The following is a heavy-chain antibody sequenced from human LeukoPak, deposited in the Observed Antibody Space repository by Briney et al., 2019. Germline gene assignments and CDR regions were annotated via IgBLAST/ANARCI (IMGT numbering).Heavy chain of an antibody. J-gene: IGHJ3*02. CDR1: GFTFSSYA. CDR3: AKSIYPYYDFWSGSRDAFDI. V-gene: IGHV3-23*01. Sequence: GGSLRLSCAASGFTFSSYAMSWVRQAPGKGLEWVSAISGSGGSTYYADSVKGRFTISRDNSKNTLYLQMNSLRAEDTAVYYCAKSIYPYYDFWSGSRDAFDIWGQGTMVTVSS. D-gene: IGHD3-3*01. CDR2: ISGSGGST.